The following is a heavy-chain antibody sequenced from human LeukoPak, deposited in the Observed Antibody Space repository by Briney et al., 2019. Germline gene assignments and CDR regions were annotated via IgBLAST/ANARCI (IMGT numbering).Heavy chain of an antibody. CDR2: INHSGST. V-gene: IGHV4-34*01. J-gene: IGHJ5*02. D-gene: IGHD3-10*01. CDR1: GGSFSGYY. Sequence: SETLSLTCAVYGGSFSGYYWSWIRQPPGKGLEWIGEINHSGSTNYNPSLKSRVTISVDTSKNQFSPKLSSVTAADTAVYYCARGTLLVNPWGQGTLVTVSS. CDR3: ARGTLLVNP.